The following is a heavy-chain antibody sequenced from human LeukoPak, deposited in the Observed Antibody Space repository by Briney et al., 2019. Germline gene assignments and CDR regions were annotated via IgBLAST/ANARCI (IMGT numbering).Heavy chain of an antibody. V-gene: IGHV1-2*02. CDR3: ARVDYDLWSGSNWFDP. D-gene: IGHD3-3*01. J-gene: IGHJ5*02. CDR1: GYTFTGYY. CDR2: INPNSGDT. Sequence: ASVKVSRKASGYTFTGYYMHWVRQAPGQGLEWMGWINPNSGDTKYAQKFRGRVTMTRDTSISTAYMELSRLKSDDTAVYHCARVDYDLWSGSNWFDPWGQGTLVTVSS.